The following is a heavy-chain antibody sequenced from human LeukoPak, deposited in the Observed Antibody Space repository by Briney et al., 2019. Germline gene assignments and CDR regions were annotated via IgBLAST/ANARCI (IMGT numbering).Heavy chain of an antibody. CDR2: ISAYNGNT. J-gene: IGHJ4*02. D-gene: IGHD3-3*01. V-gene: IGHV1-18*01. Sequence: ASVKVSCKASGYTFTSYGISWVRQAPGQGLEWMGWISAYNGNTNYAQKLQGRVTMTTDTSTSTAYMELRSLRSDDTAVYYCARAPYDFWTYPPFYWGQGTLVTVSS. CDR3: ARAPYDFWTYPPFY. CDR1: GYTFTSYG.